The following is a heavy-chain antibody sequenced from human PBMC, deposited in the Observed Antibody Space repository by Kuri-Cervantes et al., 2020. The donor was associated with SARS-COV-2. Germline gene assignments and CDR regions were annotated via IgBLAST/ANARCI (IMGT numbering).Heavy chain of an antibody. D-gene: IGHD2-2*02. CDR1: GSTFSSYA. CDR3: AREAEYCSSTSCYKRQYYFDY. V-gene: IGHV1-46*01. Sequence: GESLKISCTASGSTFSSYAMSWVRQAPGKGLEWVSAISGSGGSTSYAQKFRGRVTMTRDTSTSTVYMELSSLRSEDTAVYYCAREAEYCSSTSCYKRQYYFDYWGQGTLVTVSS. J-gene: IGHJ4*02. CDR2: ISGSGGST.